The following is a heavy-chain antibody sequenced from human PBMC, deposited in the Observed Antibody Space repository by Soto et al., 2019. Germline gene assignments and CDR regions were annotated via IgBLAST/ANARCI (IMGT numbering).Heavy chain of an antibody. CDR3: ARVLASIPNWFDH. Sequence: PXETLSLTCTVSGCSVTSGNYYWSWIRQPPGKGLEWIGYIYYSGGTYYNPSLKSRVTISVDSSENQFSLKLSSVTAADTALYYCARVLASIPNWFDHWGQGTLVTVSS. CDR2: IYYSGGT. V-gene: IGHV4-30-4*01. CDR1: GCSVTSGNYY. D-gene: IGHD2-2*02. J-gene: IGHJ5*02.